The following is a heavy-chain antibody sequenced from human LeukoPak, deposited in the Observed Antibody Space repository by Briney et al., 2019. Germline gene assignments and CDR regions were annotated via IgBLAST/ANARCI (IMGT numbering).Heavy chain of an antibody. J-gene: IGHJ6*02. Sequence: PGGSLRLSCAASRFTFSSSAMSWVRQAPGKGLEWVAAISGSGGRTYYADSVKGRFTISRDNSKNTLSLQMNSLRDEDTATYYRAKEVYCGRDCYNPGYGVDVWGQGTTVTVSS. CDR3: AKEVYCGRDCYNPGYGVDV. CDR1: RFTFSSSA. D-gene: IGHD2-21*02. CDR2: ISGSGGRT. V-gene: IGHV3-23*01.